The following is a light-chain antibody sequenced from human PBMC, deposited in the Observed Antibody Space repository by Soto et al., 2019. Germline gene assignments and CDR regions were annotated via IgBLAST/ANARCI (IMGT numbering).Light chain of an antibody. Sequence: EIVMTQSPGTLSVSPGERATLSCRASQSVSINLAWYQQKPGQAPRLLIYDASTRATGIPARFSGSGPGTEFTLTISSLQSKDFAVYYCQQYNNWHTLTFGGGTKV. CDR2: DAS. V-gene: IGKV3D-15*01. J-gene: IGKJ4*01. CDR1: QSVSIN. CDR3: QQYNNWHTLT.